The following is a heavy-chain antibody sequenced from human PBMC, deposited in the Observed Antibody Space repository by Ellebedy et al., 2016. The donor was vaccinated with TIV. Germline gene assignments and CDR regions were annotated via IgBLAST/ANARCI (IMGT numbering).Heavy chain of an antibody. D-gene: IGHD3-16*01. CDR1: GFTFRSYW. CDR2: IYQDGSEK. Sequence: GESLKISYAASGFTFRSYWMSWVRQAPGKGLEWVANIYQDGSEKYYVDSVKGRFTISRDNAKNSLYLQMNSLRVEDTAVYYCARRGSYGDYAVQINNWFDRWGQGTLVTVYS. V-gene: IGHV3-7*01. J-gene: IGHJ5*02. CDR3: ARRGSYGDYAVQINNWFDR.